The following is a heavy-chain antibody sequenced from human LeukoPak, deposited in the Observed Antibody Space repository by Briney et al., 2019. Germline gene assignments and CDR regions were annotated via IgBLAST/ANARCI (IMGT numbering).Heavy chain of an antibody. Sequence: SETLSLTCTVSGGSISSGGYYWSWIRQHPGKGLGWIGYIYYSGSAYYNPSLKSRVTISVDTSKNQFSLKLSSVTAADTAVYYCARGVELSPYYFDYWGQGTLVTVSS. CDR2: IYYSGSA. V-gene: IGHV4-31*03. J-gene: IGHJ4*02. CDR3: ARGVELSPYYFDY. CDR1: GGSISSGGYY. D-gene: IGHD3-16*02.